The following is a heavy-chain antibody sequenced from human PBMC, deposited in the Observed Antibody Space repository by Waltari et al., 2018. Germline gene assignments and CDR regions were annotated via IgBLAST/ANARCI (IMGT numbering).Heavy chain of an antibody. Sequence: QVQLQQWGAGLLKPSETLSLTCAVYGGSFSGYYWSWIRQPPGKGLEWIGEINHSGSTNSNPSLKIRVTISVDTSKNQFSLKLSSVTAADTAVYYCARGRFAYYYDSSGIHDYWGQGTLVTVSS. CDR2: INHSGST. CDR3: ARGRFAYYYDSSGIHDY. D-gene: IGHD3-22*01. J-gene: IGHJ4*02. CDR1: GGSFSGYY. V-gene: IGHV4-34*01.